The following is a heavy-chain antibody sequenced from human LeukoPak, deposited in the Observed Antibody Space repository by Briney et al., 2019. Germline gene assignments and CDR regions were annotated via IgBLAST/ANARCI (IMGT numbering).Heavy chain of an antibody. J-gene: IGHJ4*02. Sequence: SETLSLTCTVSGGSISSSSYYWGWIRQPPGKGLEWIGSIYYSGSTYYNPSLKSRVTISVDTSNNQFSLKLSSVTAADTAVYYCARTPAAGRGNYFDYWGQGILVTVSS. CDR2: IYYSGST. V-gene: IGHV4-39*07. D-gene: IGHD6-13*01. CDR3: ARTPAAGRGNYFDY. CDR1: GGSISSSSYY.